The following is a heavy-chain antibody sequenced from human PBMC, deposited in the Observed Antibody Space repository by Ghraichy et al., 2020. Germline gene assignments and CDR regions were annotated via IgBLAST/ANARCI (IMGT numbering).Heavy chain of an antibody. CDR3: AREGLSGSYPTDS. Sequence: GGSLRLSCAASGFAIRDYYMSWVRQAPGMGLEWISFIGDSAGFIYYADSVKGRFAISRDNAKNSLYLQMNNLRAEDTAVYYCAREGLSGSYPTDSWGQGTLVTVSS. CDR2: IGDSAGFI. V-gene: IGHV3-11*01. J-gene: IGHJ5*01. D-gene: IGHD1-26*01. CDR1: GFAIRDYY.